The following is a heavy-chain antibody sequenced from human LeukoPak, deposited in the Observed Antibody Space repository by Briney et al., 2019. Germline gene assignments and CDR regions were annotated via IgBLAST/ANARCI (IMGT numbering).Heavy chain of an antibody. CDR1: GFTFGSYC. D-gene: IGHD3-16*02. Sequence: GGSLRLSCAASGFTFGSYCMSWVRQAPGKGLEWVANINEDGSVKYYVDSVKGRFTISRDNAKKSLSLHMNNLRAEDTAVYYCARVDYVWGTYRYTCDYWGQGTQVTVSS. CDR3: ARVDYVWGTYRYTCDY. CDR2: INEDGSVK. J-gene: IGHJ4*02. V-gene: IGHV3-7*01.